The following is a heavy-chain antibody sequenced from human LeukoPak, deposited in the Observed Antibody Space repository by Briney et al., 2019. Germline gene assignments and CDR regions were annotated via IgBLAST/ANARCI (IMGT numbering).Heavy chain of an antibody. CDR2: ISYDGSNK. D-gene: IGHD5-12*01. CDR3: GRDRGWLRSVDY. Sequence: GGSLRLSCAASGFTFSNYGMHWVRQAPGKGLEWVTIISYDGSNKHYADSVKGRFTISRDNSKNTLYLQMNSLRPEDTAVYYCGRDRGWLRSVDYWGQGTLVTVSS. V-gene: IGHV3-30-3*01. CDR1: GFTFSNYG. J-gene: IGHJ4*02.